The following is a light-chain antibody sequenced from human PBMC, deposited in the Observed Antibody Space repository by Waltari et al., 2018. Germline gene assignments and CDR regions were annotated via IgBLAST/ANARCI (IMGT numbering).Light chain of an antibody. CDR2: EVS. Sequence: QSALTQPASVSGSPGQSITISCSGTDSDVGAYDFVSWYQQHPGKAPHLIIYEVSNRPSGISKRFSAAKSGNTASLTISWLQAEDEADYYCSSYTTSSAPGVFGTGTRVTVL. J-gene: IGLJ1*01. V-gene: IGLV2-14*01. CDR1: DSDVGAYDF. CDR3: SSYTTSSAPGV.